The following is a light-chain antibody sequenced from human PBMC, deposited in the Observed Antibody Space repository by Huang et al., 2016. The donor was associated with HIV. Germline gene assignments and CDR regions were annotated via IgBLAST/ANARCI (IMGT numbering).Light chain of an antibody. CDR2: AAS. V-gene: IGKV1-9*01. CDR3: QHFSSYPLT. CDR1: QGIPNY. Sequence: IQLTQSPSSLSIYVGDKVTITCRASQGIPNYVAWYQQRPGKAPKLLIYAASTLQNGVPSRFSCSGSGAEFARSIANVQPEDSATYYCQHFSSYPLTFGGGTKVEIK. J-gene: IGKJ4*01.